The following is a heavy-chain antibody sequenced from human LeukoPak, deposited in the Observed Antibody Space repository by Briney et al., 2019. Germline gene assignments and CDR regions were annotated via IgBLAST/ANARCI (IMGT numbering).Heavy chain of an antibody. V-gene: IGHV4-59*01. CDR3: ASGSSGGNPYYFDY. CDR1: GGSISRYY. D-gene: IGHD6-19*01. J-gene: IGHJ4*02. CDR2: IYYSGST. Sequence: SETLPLTCTASGGSISRYYWSWIRQPPGKGLEWIGYIYYSGSTNYTPSLKSRVTISVDTSKSQFSLKLSSVTAADTAVYYCASGSSGGNPYYFDYWGQGTLVTVSS.